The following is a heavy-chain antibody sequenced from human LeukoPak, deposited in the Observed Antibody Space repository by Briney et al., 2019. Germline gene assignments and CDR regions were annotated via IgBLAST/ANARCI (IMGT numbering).Heavy chain of an antibody. D-gene: IGHD1-26*01. J-gene: IGHJ6*03. CDR2: ICASGST. CDR1: GGSISSYD. V-gene: IGHV4-4*07. Sequence: AETLSLTCTVSGGSISSYDWTWIRQPAGKGLEWIWGICASGSTSYNPSLTSRVTMSGDRSKNQFSLTMTSVTPADEAVYYCARGLWLSGRYYDYYYYMDVWGKGTTVTVSS. CDR3: ARGLWLSGRYYDYYYYMDV.